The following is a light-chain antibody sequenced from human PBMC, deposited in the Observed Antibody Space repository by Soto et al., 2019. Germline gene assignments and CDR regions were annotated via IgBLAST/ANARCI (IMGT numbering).Light chain of an antibody. V-gene: IGKV1-33*01. J-gene: IGKJ3*01. CDR2: DAS. CDR3: QQYENRPYT. Sequence: DIQMTQSPSSLSASIGDRVSFTCQASQDISKFLNWYQHKPGQAPSLLVYDASKSHFGVPSRFSGSGSGTYFTFTISSLQPEDNAKDYCQQYENRPYTFGPGTKVDVK. CDR1: QDISKF.